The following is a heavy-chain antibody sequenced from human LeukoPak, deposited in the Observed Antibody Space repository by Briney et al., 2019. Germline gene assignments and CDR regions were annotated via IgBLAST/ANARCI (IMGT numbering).Heavy chain of an antibody. J-gene: IGHJ3*02. D-gene: IGHD2-2*01. V-gene: IGHV4-59*08. CDR3: ARGVVVPAAIPLFAFDI. Sequence: KPSETLSLTCTVSGGSISSYYWSWIRQPPGKGLEWIGYIYYSGSTNYNPSLKSRVTISVDTSKNQFSLKLSSVTAADTAVYYCARGVVVPAAIPLFAFDIWGQGTTVTVSS. CDR2: IYYSGST. CDR1: GGSISSYY.